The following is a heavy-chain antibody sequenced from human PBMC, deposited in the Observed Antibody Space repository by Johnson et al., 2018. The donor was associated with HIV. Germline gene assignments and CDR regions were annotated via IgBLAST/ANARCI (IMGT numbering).Heavy chain of an antibody. CDR1: GFTFSSYA. CDR2: IWYDGSNK. Sequence: QVQLVESGGGLVKPGGSLRLSCAASGFTFSSYAMHWVRQAPGKGLEWVAVIWYDGSNKYYVDSVKGRFTISRDNAKNSLYLQMNSLRAEDTAVYYCARGPGLFSRPEQFAFDIWGQGTMVTVSS. D-gene: IGHD2-2*01. V-gene: IGHV3-33*08. CDR3: ARGPGLFSRPEQFAFDI. J-gene: IGHJ3*02.